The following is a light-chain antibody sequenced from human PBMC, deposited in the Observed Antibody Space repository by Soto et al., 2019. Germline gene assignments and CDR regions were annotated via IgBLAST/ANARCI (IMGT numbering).Light chain of an antibody. CDR2: GAS. J-gene: IGKJ1*01. CDR3: QQYNNWPRT. V-gene: IGKV3-15*01. Sequence: EIGLTQSPGILSLSPGEGATLSCRASQSVSSNNLAWFQQKPGQAPRLLIYGASTRATGIPARFSGSGSGTEFTLTISSLQSEDFAVYYCQQYNNWPRTFGQGTKV. CDR1: QSVSSN.